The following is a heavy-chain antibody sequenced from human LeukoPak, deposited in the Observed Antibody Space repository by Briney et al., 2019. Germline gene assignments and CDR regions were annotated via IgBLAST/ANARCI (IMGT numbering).Heavy chain of an antibody. CDR3: ARGVDTAMVSLGYYYYYMDV. D-gene: IGHD5-18*01. V-gene: IGHV3-21*04. CDR1: GFTFSSYT. J-gene: IGHJ6*03. CDR2: ISSSSTYM. Sequence: GGSLRLSCAASGFTFSSYTMNWVRQAPGKGLEWVSSISSSSTYMYYADSLKGRFTISRDNAKNSLYLQMNSLRAEDTALYYCARGVDTAMVSLGYYYYYMDVWGKGTTVTVSS.